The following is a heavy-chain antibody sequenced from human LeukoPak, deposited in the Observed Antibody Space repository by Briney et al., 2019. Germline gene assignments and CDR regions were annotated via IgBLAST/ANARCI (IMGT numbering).Heavy chain of an antibody. D-gene: IGHD6-19*01. CDR3: ARDSTADLDY. V-gene: IGHV3-21*01. CDR2: ISSSTTYT. J-gene: IGHJ4*02. Sequence: GGSLRLSCVGSGFTFSSYSMNWVRQAPGKGLEWVPSISSSTTYTYYADSVKGRFTVSRDNAKESLYLQMDSLRADDTALYYCARDSTADLDYWGQGTLVTVSS. CDR1: GFTFSSYS.